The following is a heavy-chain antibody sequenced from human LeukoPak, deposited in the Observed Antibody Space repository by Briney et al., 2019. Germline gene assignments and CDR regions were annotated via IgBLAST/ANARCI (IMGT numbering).Heavy chain of an antibody. J-gene: IGHJ4*02. CDR2: ISSGSSYI. V-gene: IGHV3-21*01. CDR1: GFTFSSYS. D-gene: IGHD3-10*01. Sequence: PGGSLRLSCAASGFTFSSYSMNWVRQAPGKGLEWVSSISSGSSYIYYADSVKGRFTISRDNSRSTLYLQMNSLRPEDTAIYYCAREGYYGSGSPPSLYFDYWGQXTLXTVSS. CDR3: AREGYYGSGSPPSLYFDY.